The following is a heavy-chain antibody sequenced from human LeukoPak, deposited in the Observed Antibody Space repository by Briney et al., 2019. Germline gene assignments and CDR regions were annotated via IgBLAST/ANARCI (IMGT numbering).Heavy chain of an antibody. V-gene: IGHV3-30-3*01. CDR1: GFTFSSYA. CDR3: ARDVAVAGPYYYYYYGMDV. CDR2: ISYDGSNK. J-gene: IGHJ6*02. Sequence: GGSLRLSCAASGFTFSSYAMHWVRQAPGKGLEWVAVISYDGSNKYYADSVKDRFTISRDNSKNTLYLQMNSLRAEDTAVYYCARDVAVAGPYYYYYYGMDVWGQGTTVTVSS. D-gene: IGHD6-19*01.